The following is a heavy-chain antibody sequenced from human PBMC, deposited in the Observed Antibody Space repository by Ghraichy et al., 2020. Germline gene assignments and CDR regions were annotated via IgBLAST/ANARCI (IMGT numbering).Heavy chain of an antibody. CDR1: GFTFSSYA. V-gene: IGHV3-30-3*01. Sequence: GGSLRLSCAASGFTFSSYAMHWVRQAPGKGLEWVAVISYDGSNKYYADSVKGRFTISRDNSKNTLYLQMNSLRAEDTAVYYCARVDYDSSGYYEEEEGAFDIWGQGTMVTVSS. D-gene: IGHD3-22*01. CDR2: ISYDGSNK. J-gene: IGHJ3*02. CDR3: ARVDYDSSGYYEEEEGAFDI.